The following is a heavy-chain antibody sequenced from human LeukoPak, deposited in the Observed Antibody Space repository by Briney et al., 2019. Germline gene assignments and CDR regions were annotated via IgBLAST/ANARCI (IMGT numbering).Heavy chain of an antibody. Sequence: AASVKVSCKASGYTFTSYGISWVRPAPGQGLEWMGWISAYNGNTNYAQKLQGRVTMTTDTSTSTAYMELRSLRSDDTAVYYCARVVSSSPLNNWFDPWGQGTLVTVSS. CDR1: GYTFTSYG. J-gene: IGHJ5*02. V-gene: IGHV1-18*01. D-gene: IGHD6-13*01. CDR2: ISAYNGNT. CDR3: ARVVSSSPLNNWFDP.